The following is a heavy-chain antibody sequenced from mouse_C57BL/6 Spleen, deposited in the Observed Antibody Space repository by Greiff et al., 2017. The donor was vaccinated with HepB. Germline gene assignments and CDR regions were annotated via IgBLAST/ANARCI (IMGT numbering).Heavy chain of an antibody. Sequence: EVKLMESGPGLVKPSQSLSLTCSVTGYSITSGYYWNWIRQFPGNKLEWMGYISYDGSNNYNPSLKNRISITRDTSKNQFFLKLNSVTTEDTATYYCASAPAYWGQGTLVTVSA. V-gene: IGHV3-6*01. CDR1: GYSITSGYY. CDR2: ISYDGSN. CDR3: ASAPAY. J-gene: IGHJ3*01.